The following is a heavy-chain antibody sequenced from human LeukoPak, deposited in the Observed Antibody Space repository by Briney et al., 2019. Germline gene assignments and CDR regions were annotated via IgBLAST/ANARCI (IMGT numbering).Heavy chain of an antibody. D-gene: IGHD6-13*01. J-gene: IGHJ4*02. V-gene: IGHV4-34*01. CDR1: GFTVSSNY. CDR3: ARGGSSWRN. Sequence: PGGSLRLSCAASGFTVSSNYMSWVRQAPGEGLEWIGEINHSGSTNYNPSLKSRVTISVDTSKNQFSLKLSSVTAADTAVYYCARGGSSWRNWGQGTLVTVSS. CDR2: INHSGST.